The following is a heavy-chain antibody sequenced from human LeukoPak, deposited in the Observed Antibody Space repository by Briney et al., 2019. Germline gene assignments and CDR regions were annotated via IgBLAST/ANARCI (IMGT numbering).Heavy chain of an antibody. V-gene: IGHV3-21*01. CDR2: ISSSSSYI. CDR3: ARGGYCTNGVCYGYWYLDL. Sequence: GGSLRLSCAASGFTFSSYSMNWVRQAPGKGLEWVSSISSSSSYIYYADSVKGRFTISRDNAKNSLYLQMNSLRAEDTAVYYCARGGYCTNGVCYGYWYLDLWGRGTLVTVSS. D-gene: IGHD2-8*01. J-gene: IGHJ2*01. CDR1: GFTFSSYS.